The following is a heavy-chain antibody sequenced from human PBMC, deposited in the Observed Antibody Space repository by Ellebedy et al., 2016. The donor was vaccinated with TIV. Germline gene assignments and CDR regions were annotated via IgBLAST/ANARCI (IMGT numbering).Heavy chain of an antibody. J-gene: IGHJ4*02. D-gene: IGHD4-17*01. CDR3: ASGLRCPFDY. V-gene: IGHV4-59*01. Sequence: MPSETLSLTCTVSGASMTNYYWSWIRRPPGKELEWMVYVYHGRSTNYKTFLSSRVTISVDTSKKKFSLKLTSVTAADTAFYYCASGLRCPFDYWGQGSLVTVSS. CDR1: GASMTNYY. CDR2: VYHGRST.